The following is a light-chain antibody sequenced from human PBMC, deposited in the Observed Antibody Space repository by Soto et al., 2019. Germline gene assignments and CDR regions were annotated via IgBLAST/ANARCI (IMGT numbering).Light chain of an antibody. CDR2: DVS. J-gene: IGLJ2*01. Sequence: QSALTQPRSVSGSPGQTVTVSCTGTSSDVGAYNYVSWYRHHPGNAPKFLIYDVSRRPSGVPDRFSASKSGNTASLTISGLQAEDEADYYCQSYDSSLIGLIFGLGTKLTVL. CDR1: SSDVGAYNY. V-gene: IGLV2-11*01. CDR3: QSYDSSLIGLI.